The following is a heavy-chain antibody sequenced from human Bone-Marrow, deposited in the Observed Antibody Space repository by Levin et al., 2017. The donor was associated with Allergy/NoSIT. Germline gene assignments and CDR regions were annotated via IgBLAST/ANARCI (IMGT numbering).Heavy chain of an antibody. Sequence: KVSCKGSGYSFTSYWIGWVRQMPGKGLEWMGIIYPGDSDTRYSPSFQGQVTISADKSISTAYLQWSSLKASDTAMYYCARGTLRHRYCSSTSCYSGTDAFDIWGQGTMVTVSS. V-gene: IGHV5-51*01. D-gene: IGHD2-2*01. CDR1: GYSFTSYW. J-gene: IGHJ3*02. CDR3: ARGTLRHRYCSSTSCYSGTDAFDI. CDR2: IYPGDSDT.